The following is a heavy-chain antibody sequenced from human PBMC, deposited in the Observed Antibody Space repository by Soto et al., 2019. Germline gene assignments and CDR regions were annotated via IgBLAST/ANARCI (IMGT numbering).Heavy chain of an antibody. D-gene: IGHD3-3*01. V-gene: IGHV4-4*07. CDR2: IYSSGSN. CDR3: ARGYESGYTFGHDL. CDR1: GDSISSTY. J-gene: IGHJ5*02. Sequence: QVQLHESGPGMVKTSATLSLTCTVSGDSISSTYWSWVRQPAGRGLEWIGRIYSSGSNNYNPSLESRVTMSVDTSKNQSSLTLRSVTAADTAVYFCARGYESGYTFGHDLWGQGTLVTVSS.